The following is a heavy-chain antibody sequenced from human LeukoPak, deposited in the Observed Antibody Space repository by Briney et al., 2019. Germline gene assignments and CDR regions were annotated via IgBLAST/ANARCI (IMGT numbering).Heavy chain of an antibody. J-gene: IGHJ4*02. D-gene: IGHD1-1*01. V-gene: IGHV1-2*02. Sequence: ASVKVSCKASGYTFTGYYMHWVRQAPGQGLEWMGWINPNSGGTNYAQKFQGRVTMTRDTSISTAYMELSSLRSEDTAVYYCASHWGNWNDLHYWGQGTLVTVSS. CDR3: ASHWGNWNDLHY. CDR2: INPNSGGT. CDR1: GYTFTGYY.